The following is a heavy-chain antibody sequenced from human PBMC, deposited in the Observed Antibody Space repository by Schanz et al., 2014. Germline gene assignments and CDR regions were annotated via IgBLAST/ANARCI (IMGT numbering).Heavy chain of an antibody. Sequence: EVQLLESGGGLVKPGGSLRLSCATSGLTFTSAWMSWVRQAPGKGLEWVSVIGVDGTTTYYADSVKGRFTISRDNSKNTLYLQMNSLRPEDTAVYYCARKVVATIGGYYDNWGQGTLVIVSS. CDR1: GLTFTSAW. CDR3: ARKVVATIGGYYDN. D-gene: IGHD5-12*01. CDR2: IGVDGTTT. J-gene: IGHJ4*02. V-gene: IGHV3-23*01.